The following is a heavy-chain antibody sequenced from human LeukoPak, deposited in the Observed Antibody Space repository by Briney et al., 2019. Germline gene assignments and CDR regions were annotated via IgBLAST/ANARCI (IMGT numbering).Heavy chain of an antibody. CDR1: GFTFRSYG. V-gene: IGHV3-33*01. J-gene: IGHJ4*02. CDR3: AREAVTTPSIDH. CDR2: IWYDGSNK. D-gene: IGHD4-17*01. Sequence: GGSLRLSCAASGFTFRSYGMHWGRQAPGKGLEWVAVIWYDGSNKYYADSVKGRFTISRDNSKNTLYLQMNSLRAEDTAVYSSAREAVTTPSIDHWVQGTLVTVSS.